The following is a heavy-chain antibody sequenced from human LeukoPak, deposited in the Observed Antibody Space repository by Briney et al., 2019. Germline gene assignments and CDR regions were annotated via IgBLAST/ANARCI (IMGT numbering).Heavy chain of an antibody. Sequence: GGSLRLSCAASGFTVSSNYMSWVRQAPGKGLEWVSVIYSGGSTYYADSVKGRFTISRDNSKNTLYLQMNSLRAEDTAVYYCAMSSILMVTGAFDIWGQGTMVTVSS. CDR1: GFTVSSNY. CDR2: IYSGGST. D-gene: IGHD5/OR15-5a*01. V-gene: IGHV3-53*01. J-gene: IGHJ3*02. CDR3: AMSSILMVTGAFDI.